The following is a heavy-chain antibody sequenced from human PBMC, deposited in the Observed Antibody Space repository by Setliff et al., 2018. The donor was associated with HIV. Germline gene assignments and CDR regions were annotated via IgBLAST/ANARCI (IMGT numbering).Heavy chain of an antibody. CDR2: VHSSGST. CDR3: ARTRGYTYGYIDS. Sequence: SETLSLTCTVSGSSVTNNYWSWIRQAPGKGLEWLGYVHSSGSTNYNPSLKSRVTISVDTSKNQFSLKLNSVTAADTAVYYCARTRGYTYGYIDSWAQGTLVTVSS. J-gene: IGHJ4*02. CDR1: GSSVTNNY. D-gene: IGHD5-18*01. V-gene: IGHV4-4*08.